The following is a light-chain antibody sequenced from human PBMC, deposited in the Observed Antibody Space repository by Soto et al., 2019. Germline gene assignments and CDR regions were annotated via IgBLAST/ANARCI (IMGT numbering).Light chain of an antibody. Sequence: DTLITQPPYTLCASVGDRVTITSGARQSVSSWLAWYQQKPGKAPKVLIYDASSLQSGVPSRLSGSGSGTEFTLIISTLQPDDFATYYCQQYDSYPWTFGQGTKVDIK. CDR2: DAS. V-gene: IGKV1-5*01. CDR3: QQYDSYPWT. CDR1: QSVSSW. J-gene: IGKJ1*01.